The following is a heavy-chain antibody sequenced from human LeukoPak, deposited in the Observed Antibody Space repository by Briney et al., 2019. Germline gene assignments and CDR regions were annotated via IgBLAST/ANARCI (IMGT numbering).Heavy chain of an antibody. J-gene: IGHJ6*02. D-gene: IGHD3-10*01. Sequence: SVTVSCKASGGTFSSYAISWVRQAPGQGLEWMGGIIPIFGTANYAQKFQGRVTITADESTSTAYMELSSLRSEDTAVYYCARLTWAELLWFGEPSYYYGMDVWGQGTTVTVSS. CDR2: IIPIFGTA. CDR3: ARLTWAELLWFGEPSYYYGMDV. V-gene: IGHV1-69*13. CDR1: GGTFSSYA.